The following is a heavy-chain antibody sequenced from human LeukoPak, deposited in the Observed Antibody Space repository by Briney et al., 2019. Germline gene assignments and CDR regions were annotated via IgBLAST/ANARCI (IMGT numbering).Heavy chain of an antibody. CDR3: ARVSAVAGAYGMDV. Sequence: SGGSLRLSCAASGFTFSSYWMSWVRQPPGKGLEWIGETYHSGSPKYNPSLMGRVTISVDKSKSQFSLNLTSVTAADTAVYYCARVSAVAGAYGMDVWGQGTTVTVSS. CDR2: TYHSGSP. D-gene: IGHD6-19*01. J-gene: IGHJ6*02. CDR1: GFTFSSYW. V-gene: IGHV4-4*02.